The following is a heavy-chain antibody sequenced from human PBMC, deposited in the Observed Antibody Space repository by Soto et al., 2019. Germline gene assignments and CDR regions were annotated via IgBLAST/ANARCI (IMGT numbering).Heavy chain of an antibody. D-gene: IGHD3-9*01. CDR2: INPNSGGT. V-gene: IGHV1-2*04. CDR3: ARGPTVYYDILTGPRSTPYYYYMDV. J-gene: IGHJ6*03. CDR1: GYTFTGYY. Sequence: GASVKVSCKASGYTFTGYYMHWVRQAPGQGLEWMGWINPNSGGTNYAQKFQGWVTMTRDTSISTAYMELSKLRSDDTAVYYCARGPTVYYDILTGPRSTPYYYYMDVWGKGTTVTVSS.